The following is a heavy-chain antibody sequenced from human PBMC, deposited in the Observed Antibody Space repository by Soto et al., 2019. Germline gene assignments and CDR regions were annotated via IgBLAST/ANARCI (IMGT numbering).Heavy chain of an antibody. CDR1: GYTFTSNS. D-gene: IGHD3-16*02. J-gene: IGHJ5*02. CDR3: ARVWGSYRAPSGGAGFDP. Sequence: QLQLVQSGAELKKPGASVKVSCAASGYTFTSNSITCVRQAPGQGLEWMGWISQYSGETSYAEKFQGRFTMTTDTSTSTAYMELRSLTSDDTAVYYCARVWGSYRAPSGGAGFDPWGQGTLVTVSS. V-gene: IGHV1-18*04. CDR2: ISQYSGET.